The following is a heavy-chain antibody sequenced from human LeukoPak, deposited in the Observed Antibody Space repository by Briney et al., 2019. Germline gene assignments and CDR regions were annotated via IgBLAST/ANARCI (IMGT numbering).Heavy chain of an antibody. V-gene: IGHV3-74*01. CDR3: ARVLTYYFDY. CDR2: INSDGSST. CDR1: GFTLSSSW. Sequence: PGGSLRLSCAASGFTLSSSWMHWVRQAPGKGLVWVSRINSDGSSTTYADSVKGRFTISRDNDKNTLYLQMNSLRAEDTAVYYCARVLTYYFDYWGQGTLVTVSS. J-gene: IGHJ4*02.